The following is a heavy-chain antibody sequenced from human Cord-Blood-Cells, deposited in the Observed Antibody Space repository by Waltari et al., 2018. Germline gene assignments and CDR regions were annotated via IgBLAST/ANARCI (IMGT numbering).Heavy chain of an antibody. J-gene: IGHJ6*02. CDR3: AREIVQAGYYYGMDV. V-gene: IGHV1-69*06. D-gene: IGHD3-16*02. CDR2: IIPIFGTA. Sequence: QVQLVQSGAEVKKPGSSVKVSCKASGGTFSSYATSWVRPAPGQRLEWMGGIIPIFGTANYAQKFQGRVTITADKSTSTAYMELSSLRSEDTAVYYCAREIVQAGYYYGMDVWGQGTTVTVSS. CDR1: GGTFSSYA.